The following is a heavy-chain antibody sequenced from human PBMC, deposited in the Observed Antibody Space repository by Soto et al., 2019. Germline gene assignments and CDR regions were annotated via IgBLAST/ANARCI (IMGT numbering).Heavy chain of an antibody. CDR3: ARKPGKIGSSRTDY. CDR2: MNPNSGNT. D-gene: IGHD6-6*01. J-gene: IGHJ4*02. CDR1: GYTFTSYD. V-gene: IGHV1-8*01. Sequence: ASVKVSCKASGYTFTSYDINWVRQATGQGLEWMGWMNPNSGNTGYAQKFQGRVTMTRNTSISTAYMELSSLRSEDTAVYYCARKPGKIGSSRTDYWGQGTLVTVSS.